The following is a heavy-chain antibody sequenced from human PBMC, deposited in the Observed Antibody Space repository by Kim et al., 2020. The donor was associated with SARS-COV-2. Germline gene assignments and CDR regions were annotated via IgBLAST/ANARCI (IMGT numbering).Heavy chain of an antibody. J-gene: IGHJ4*02. CDR2: T. CDR3: ARAPVGTSPFDD. V-gene: IGHV4-59*01. D-gene: IGHD1-7*01. Sequence: TKSNPSLKNRVAISVETSKNQFSLELTSVTAADTAVYHCARAPVGTSPFDDWGRGTLVTVSS.